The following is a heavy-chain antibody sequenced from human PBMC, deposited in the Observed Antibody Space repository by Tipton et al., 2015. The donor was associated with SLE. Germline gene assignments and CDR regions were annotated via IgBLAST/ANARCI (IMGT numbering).Heavy chain of an antibody. CDR3: ARGPFCGGDGSYFCDY. CDR2: INHSGST. V-gene: IGHV4-34*01. J-gene: IGHJ4*02. Sequence: TLSLTCAVYGGSLSGYYWSWIRQPPGKGLEWIGEINHSGSTNYNPSLKSRVTISVDTSKNHFSLKLSSVTAADTAVYYCARGPFCGGDGSYFCDYWGQGTLVTVSS. D-gene: IGHD2-21*01. CDR1: GGSLSGYY.